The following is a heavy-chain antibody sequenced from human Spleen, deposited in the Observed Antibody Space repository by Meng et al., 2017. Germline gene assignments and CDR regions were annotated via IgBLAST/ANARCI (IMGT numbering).Heavy chain of an antibody. V-gene: IGHV1-3*01. CDR3: ARSKTPYSWLDP. CDR1: GYTFTSYA. Sequence: QVQLVQSGAEVKKPGASVKVSCKASGYTFTSYAMHWVRQAPGQRLEWMGWVIAGSGQTRYSQKLQGRVAITRDTSASTAYMELSRLRSDDTAVYYCARSKTPYSWLDPWGQGTLVTAPQ. CDR2: VIAGSGQT. J-gene: IGHJ5*02.